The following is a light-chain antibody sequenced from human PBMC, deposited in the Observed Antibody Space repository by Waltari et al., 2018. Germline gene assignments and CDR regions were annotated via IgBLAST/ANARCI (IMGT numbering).Light chain of an antibody. J-gene: IGKJ1*01. Sequence: EIVLTQSPGTLSLSPGERATLSCRASQSVSRTLAWYQQKPGQAPSLLIYVASTRATGIPDRFSGSGSGTDFRLTISRLEPEDFAVYYCQHYVRLPVTFGQGTKVEIK. CDR2: VAS. V-gene: IGKV3-20*01. CDR3: QHYVRLPVT. CDR1: QSVSRT.